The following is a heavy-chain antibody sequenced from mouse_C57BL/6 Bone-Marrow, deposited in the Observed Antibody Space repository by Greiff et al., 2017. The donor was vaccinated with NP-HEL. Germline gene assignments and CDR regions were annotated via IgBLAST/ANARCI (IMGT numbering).Heavy chain of an antibody. Sequence: EVKLVESGGGLVQPGGSLSLSCAASGFTFTDYYMSWVRQPPGKALEWLGFIRNKANGYTTEYSASVKGRFTISRDNSQSILYLQMNAPGAEDSATYYCARSSYGNFDYWGQGTTLTVSS. CDR2: IRNKANGYTT. CDR1: GFTFTDYY. V-gene: IGHV7-3*01. CDR3: ARSSYGNFDY. D-gene: IGHD2-1*01. J-gene: IGHJ2*01.